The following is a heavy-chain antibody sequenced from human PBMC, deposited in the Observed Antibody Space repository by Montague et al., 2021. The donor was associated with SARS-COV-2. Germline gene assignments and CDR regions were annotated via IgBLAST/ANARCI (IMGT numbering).Heavy chain of an antibody. V-gene: IGHV4-61*01. CDR2: IYYTGSR. Sequence: SETLSLTCTVSGDSVSRGSSYWSWIRQPPGKGLEWIGYIYYTGSRXSNSSLKSRLTISVDTSKNQFSLKLSSVTAADTAVYYCARHARGEGYTSWFDSWGQGTLVTVSS. CDR3: ARHARGEGYTSWFDS. D-gene: IGHD5-24*01. CDR1: GDSVSRGSSY. J-gene: IGHJ5*01.